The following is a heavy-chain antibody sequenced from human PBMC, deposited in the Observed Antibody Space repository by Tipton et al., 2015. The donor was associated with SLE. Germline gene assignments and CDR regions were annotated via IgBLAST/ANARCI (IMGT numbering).Heavy chain of an antibody. V-gene: IGHV3-13*01. CDR3: TRGASGWDY. J-gene: IGHJ4*02. CDR1: GFIFSNND. CDR2: IGKGGDT. D-gene: IGHD6-25*01. Sequence: SLRLSCAASGFIFSNNDIHWLRQPTGEGLEWVAGIGKGGDTYYSGSVKGRFTISRENAKNFVYHQMNSLRVGDTAVYYCTRGASGWDYWGQGTLVTVSS.